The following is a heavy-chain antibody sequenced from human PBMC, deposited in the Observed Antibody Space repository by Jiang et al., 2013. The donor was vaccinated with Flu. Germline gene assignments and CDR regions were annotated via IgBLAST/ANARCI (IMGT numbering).Heavy chain of an antibody. CDR1: GYSFTGYY. CDR2: VNPRNGDT. CDR3: ARDPDRTKNFFDQ. Sequence: AEVKKPGASMKVSCKASGYSFTGYYVHWVRQAPGQGLEYMGWVNPRNGDTKYAQKFQGRVTMTRDTSITTAYMELSGLRSDDTAVYYCARDPDRTKNFFDQWGQGTLVTVSS. D-gene: IGHD3-22*01. V-gene: IGHV1-2*02. J-gene: IGHJ4*02.